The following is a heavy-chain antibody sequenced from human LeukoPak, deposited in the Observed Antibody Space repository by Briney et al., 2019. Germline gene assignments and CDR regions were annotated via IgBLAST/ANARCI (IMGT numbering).Heavy chain of an antibody. V-gene: IGHV1-18*01. D-gene: IGHD5-12*01. CDR2: IGASVPNT. Sequence: ASVKVSCKASGYTFTSYGISWVRQAPGQGLEWMGCIGASVPNTNYAQQFRGRVTMTTDTSASTVYMELRNLISGDTAVYYCASGDYSGFNYGPLDSWGQGTLVTVSS. CDR1: GYTFTSYG. J-gene: IGHJ4*02. CDR3: ASGDYSGFNYGPLDS.